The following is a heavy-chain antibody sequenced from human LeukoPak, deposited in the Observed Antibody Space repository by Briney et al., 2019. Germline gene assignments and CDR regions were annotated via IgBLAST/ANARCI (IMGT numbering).Heavy chain of an antibody. V-gene: IGHV1-69*04. Sequence: GASVKVSCKASGGTFSSYAISWVRQAPGQGLEWMGRIIPILGIANYAQKFQGRVTITADKSTSTAYMELSSLRSEDTAVYYCAYNYDFWSGSTNWLDPWGQGTLVTVSS. CDR1: GGTFSSYA. CDR2: IIPILGIA. J-gene: IGHJ5*02. CDR3: AYNYDFWSGSTNWLDP. D-gene: IGHD3-3*01.